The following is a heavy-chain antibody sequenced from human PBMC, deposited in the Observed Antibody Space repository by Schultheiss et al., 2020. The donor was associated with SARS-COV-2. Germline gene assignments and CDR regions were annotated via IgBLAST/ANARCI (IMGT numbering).Heavy chain of an antibody. D-gene: IGHD6-19*01. V-gene: IGHV4-34*01. J-gene: IGHJ6*02. CDR1: GGSISSYY. Sequence: SETLSLTCTVSGGSISSYYWSWIRQPPGKGLEWIGEINHSGSTNYNPSLKSRVTISVDTSKNQFSLKLSSVTAADTAVYYCARHSSGWSHYYYGMDVWGQGTTVTVSS. CDR2: INHSGST. CDR3: ARHSSGWSHYYYGMDV.